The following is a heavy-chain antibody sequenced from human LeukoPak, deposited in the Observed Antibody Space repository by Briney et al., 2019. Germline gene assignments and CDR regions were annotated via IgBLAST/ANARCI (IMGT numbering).Heavy chain of an antibody. Sequence: GGSLRLSCAASGFTFNNYAMSWVRQAPGKGLEWVSAISSGGSTDYADAVKGRFTISRDNSKNTLYLQMDSLRAEDTAVYYCAKDSAMIVPTGAFDIWGQGTMVTVSS. J-gene: IGHJ3*02. CDR1: GFTFNNYA. CDR3: AKDSAMIVPTGAFDI. CDR2: ISSGGST. V-gene: IGHV3-23*01. D-gene: IGHD3-22*01.